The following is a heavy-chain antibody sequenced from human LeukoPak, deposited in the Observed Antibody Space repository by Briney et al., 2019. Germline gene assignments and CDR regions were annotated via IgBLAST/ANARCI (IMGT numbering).Heavy chain of an antibody. J-gene: IGHJ6*02. CDR1: GYTFTSYG. D-gene: IGHD6-13*01. CDR2: ISAYNGNT. Sequence: GASVKVSCKASGYTFTSYGISWVRQAPGQGLEWMGWISAYNGNTNYAQKLQGRVTMTTDTSTSTAYMELRSLRSDDTAVYYCARDFEAAAGTAYYYGMDVWGRGTTVTVSS. V-gene: IGHV1-18*01. CDR3: ARDFEAAAGTAYYYGMDV.